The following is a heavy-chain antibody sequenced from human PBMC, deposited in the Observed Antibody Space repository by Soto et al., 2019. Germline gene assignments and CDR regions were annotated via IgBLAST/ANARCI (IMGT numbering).Heavy chain of an antibody. CDR2: IIPIFGTA. CDR1: GGTFSSYA. J-gene: IGHJ3*02. Sequence: SVKVSCKASGGTFSSYAISWVRQAPGQGLEWMGGIIPIFGTANYAQKFQGRVTITADESTSTAYMELSSLRSEDTAVYYCASRSYDSSVLSKAGAFDIWRQGTMVTVSS. CDR3: ASRSYDSSVLSKAGAFDI. D-gene: IGHD3-22*01. V-gene: IGHV1-69*13.